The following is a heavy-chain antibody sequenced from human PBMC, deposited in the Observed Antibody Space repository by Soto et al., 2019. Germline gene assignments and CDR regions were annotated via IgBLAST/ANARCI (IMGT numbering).Heavy chain of an antibody. D-gene: IGHD2-21*01. CDR2: INTGNGDT. V-gene: IGHV1-3*04. CDR3: ASGNCGYVCYHDY. J-gene: IGHJ4*02. CDR1: GYTFTSYL. Sequence: ASVKVSCKPSGYTFTSYLIYWVRQAPGQRLEWMGWINTGNGDTKYSQKFQGRVTITRDTSASTAYMELSSLTSEDTAVYYCASGNCGYVCYHDYWGQGTLVTVSS.